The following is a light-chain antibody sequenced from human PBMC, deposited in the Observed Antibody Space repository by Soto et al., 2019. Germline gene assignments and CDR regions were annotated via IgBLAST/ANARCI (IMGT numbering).Light chain of an antibody. Sequence: QSVLTQPASVSGSPGQSITISCTGTSSDVGAYNFVSWYQQHPGKVPKLMIFDVSSRPSGVSDRFSGSKSGNTASLTISGLQAEDEGDYYSRSYTSSSTHVFASGTKVTV. CDR1: SSDVGAYNF. V-gene: IGLV2-14*03. CDR2: DVS. J-gene: IGLJ1*01. CDR3: RSYTSSSTHV.